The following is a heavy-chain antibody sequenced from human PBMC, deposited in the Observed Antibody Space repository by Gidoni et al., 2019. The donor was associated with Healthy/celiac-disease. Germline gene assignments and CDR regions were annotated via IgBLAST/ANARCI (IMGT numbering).Heavy chain of an antibody. V-gene: IGHV4-39*01. J-gene: IGHJ5*02. Sequence: QLQLQESGPGLVKPSETLSLTCTVSGGSISSSSYYWGWIRQPPGKGLEWIGSIYYSWSTYYNPSLKSRVTISVDTSKNQFSLKLSSVTAADTAVYYCARREIAGRFGWFDPWGQGTLVTVSS. CDR2: IYYSWST. D-gene: IGHD6-6*01. CDR3: ARREIAGRFGWFDP. CDR1: GGSISSSSYY.